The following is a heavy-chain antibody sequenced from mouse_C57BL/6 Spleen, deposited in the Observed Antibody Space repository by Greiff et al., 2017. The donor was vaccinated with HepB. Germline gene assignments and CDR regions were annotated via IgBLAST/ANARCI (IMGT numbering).Heavy chain of an antibody. J-gene: IGHJ1*03. Sequence: VQLQQSGAELVRPGTSVKMSCKASGYTFTNYWIGWAKQRPGHGLEWIGDIYPGGGYTNYNEKFKGKATLTAAKSSSTAYMQCSSLTSEDSAIYYCAGREYGSRYDWYFDVWGTGTTVTVSS. D-gene: IGHD1-1*01. CDR2: IYPGGGYT. V-gene: IGHV1-63*01. CDR3: AGREYGSRYDWYFDV. CDR1: GYTFTNYW.